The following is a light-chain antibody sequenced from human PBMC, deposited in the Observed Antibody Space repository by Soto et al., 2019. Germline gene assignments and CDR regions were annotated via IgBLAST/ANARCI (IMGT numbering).Light chain of an antibody. J-gene: IGKJ1*01. CDR1: QIIGSAY. Sequence: ETTLTPSPDTLSLSPGEGATLSCRAIQIIGSAYLAWYQQKPGQAPRLLIFGASTRATGTPHRFSGSGSGTDFTLTISALESEDVGVYYCQHYGRSPSFGRGTKGEIK. V-gene: IGKV3-20*01. CDR2: GAS. CDR3: QHYGRSPS.